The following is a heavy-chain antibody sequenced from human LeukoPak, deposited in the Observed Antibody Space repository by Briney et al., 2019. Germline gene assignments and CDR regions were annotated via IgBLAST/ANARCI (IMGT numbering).Heavy chain of an antibody. CDR2: IYYSGST. D-gene: IGHD6-13*01. V-gene: IGHV4-39*07. J-gene: IGHJ3*01. CDR1: GGSISSSSYY. Sequence: PSETLSLTCTVSGGSISSSSYYWGWIRQPPGKGLEWIGSIYYSGSTYYNPSLESRVTISVDTSKNQFSVKLNSVTAADTAVYYCAMGGGVAAAGAFDVWGQGTMVTVSS. CDR3: AMGGGVAAAGAFDV.